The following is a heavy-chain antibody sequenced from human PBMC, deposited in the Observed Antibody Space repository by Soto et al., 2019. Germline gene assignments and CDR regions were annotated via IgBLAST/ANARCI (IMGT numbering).Heavy chain of an antibody. J-gene: IGHJ4*02. CDR3: AKDPLRGGNYYFLYFDY. D-gene: IGHD2-21*02. Sequence: CGSLRLSCAASGFTFSNYAMSWVRQAPGKGLEWVSGISGGGSSTQYADSVKGRFTISRDNSKNTLYLQMNSLRTDDTAIYFCAKDPLRGGNYYFLYFDYWGKGAQGTVSS. V-gene: IGHV3-23*01. CDR2: ISGGGSST. CDR1: GFTFSNYA.